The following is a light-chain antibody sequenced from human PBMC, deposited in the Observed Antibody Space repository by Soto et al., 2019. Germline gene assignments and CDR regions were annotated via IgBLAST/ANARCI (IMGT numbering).Light chain of an antibody. J-gene: IGKJ1*01. CDR1: QSVSSN. CDR2: GAS. Sequence: EIVMTQSPATLSVSPGERATLSCRASQSVSSNLAWYQQKPGQAPRLLIYGASSRATGIPDRFSGSGSGTDFTLTISRLEPEDFAVYYCQQYGSWTFGQGTKVEIK. V-gene: IGKV3-20*01. CDR3: QQYGSWT.